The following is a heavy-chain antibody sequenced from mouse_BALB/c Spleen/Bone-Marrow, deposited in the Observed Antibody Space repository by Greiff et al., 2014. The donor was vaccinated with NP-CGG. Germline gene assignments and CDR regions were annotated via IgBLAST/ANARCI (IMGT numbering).Heavy chain of an antibody. V-gene: IGHV1S34*01. CDR3: ARGGYGSAFYFDY. CDR1: GYSFTGYY. D-gene: IGHD1-1*01. J-gene: IGHJ2*01. Sequence: LVKTGASVKISCKASGYSFTGYYIHWVKQSHGKSLEWIGYISCYNGATSYNQKFKGKATFTVDTSSSTAYMQFNSLASEDYAVYYCARGGYGSAFYFDYWGQGTTLTVSS. CDR2: ISCYNGAT.